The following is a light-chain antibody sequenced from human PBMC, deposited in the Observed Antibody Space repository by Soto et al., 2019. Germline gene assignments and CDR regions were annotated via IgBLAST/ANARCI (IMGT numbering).Light chain of an antibody. CDR1: QSVSSSY. Sequence: PGDRATLSCRASQSVSSSYLAWYQQKPGQAPRLLIYGASFRATGIPDRFSGSGSGTDFSLTISALEPEDFAVYYCQQYGSSRTFGQGTKVEIK. V-gene: IGKV3-20*01. CDR2: GAS. J-gene: IGKJ1*01. CDR3: QQYGSSRT.